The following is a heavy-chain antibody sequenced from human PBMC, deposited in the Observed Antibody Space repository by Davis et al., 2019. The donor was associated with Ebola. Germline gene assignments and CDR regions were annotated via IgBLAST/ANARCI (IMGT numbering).Heavy chain of an antibody. V-gene: IGHV4-59*11. CDR3: ARDSDISLGFDP. Sequence: PSETLSLTCTVSGDSISSHYWSWIRQPPGKGLEWIGYMYYSGITNYNPSLKSRVTISVDMSKNQFSLKLTSVTAADTAVYYCARDSDISLGFDPWGQGTLVTVSS. CDR1: GDSISSHY. D-gene: IGHD3-22*01. CDR2: MYYSGIT. J-gene: IGHJ5*02.